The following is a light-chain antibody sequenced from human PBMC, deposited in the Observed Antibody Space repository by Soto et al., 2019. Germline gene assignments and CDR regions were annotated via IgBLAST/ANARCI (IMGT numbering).Light chain of an antibody. CDR1: QSVTIS. V-gene: IGKV3-15*01. CDR3: QQYNDWPWT. J-gene: IGKJ2*01. Sequence: EIVMTQSPATLSVSPGERATLSCRASQSVTISLAWYQQKPGQAPTLLIYGASSRAAGTPVRFSGSGSGTEFTLTISSLQSEDFAVYYCQQYNDWPWTFGQGTKLEIK. CDR2: GAS.